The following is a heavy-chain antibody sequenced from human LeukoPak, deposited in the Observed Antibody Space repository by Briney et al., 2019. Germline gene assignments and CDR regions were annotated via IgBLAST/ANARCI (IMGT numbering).Heavy chain of an antibody. Sequence: PGGSMRLSCAASGFTFSSYGMHWVRQAPGKGLEWVAFIRYDGSNKYYADSVKGRFTISRDNSKNTLYLQMNSLRAEDTAVYYCAKDSTTEWLLGNDAFDIWGQGTMVTVSS. CDR3: AKDSTTEWLLGNDAFDI. J-gene: IGHJ3*02. D-gene: IGHD3-3*01. CDR2: IRYDGSNK. V-gene: IGHV3-30*02. CDR1: GFTFSSYG.